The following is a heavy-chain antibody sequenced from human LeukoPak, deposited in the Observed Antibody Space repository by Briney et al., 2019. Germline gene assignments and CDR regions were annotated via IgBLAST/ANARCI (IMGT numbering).Heavy chain of an antibody. J-gene: IGHJ4*02. D-gene: IGHD4-17*01. CDR1: GYTFTGYY. Sequence: ASMKVSCTASGYTFTGYYMHWVRQAPGQGLEWMGWINPNSGGTNYAQKFQGRVTMTRDTSISTAYMELSRLRSDDTAVYYCAELDYGDYVGFDYWGQGTLVTVSS. CDR2: INPNSGGT. V-gene: IGHV1-2*02. CDR3: AELDYGDYVGFDY.